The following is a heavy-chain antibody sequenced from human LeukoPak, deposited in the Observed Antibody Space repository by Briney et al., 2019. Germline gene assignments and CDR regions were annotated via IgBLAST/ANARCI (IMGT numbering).Heavy chain of an antibody. V-gene: IGHV4-59*08. J-gene: IGHJ3*02. CDR1: GGSISSYY. Sequence: SETLSLTCTVSGGSISSYYWSWIRQPPGKGLEWIGYIYYSGSTNYNPSLKSRVTISVDTSKNQFSLSLTSVTAADTAVYYCARSYFSVGAFDIWGQGTMVTVSS. CDR3: ARSYFSVGAFDI. CDR2: IYYSGST. D-gene: IGHD2/OR15-2a*01.